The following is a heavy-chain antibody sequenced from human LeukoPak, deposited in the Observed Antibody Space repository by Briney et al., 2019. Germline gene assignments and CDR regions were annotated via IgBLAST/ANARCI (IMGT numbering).Heavy chain of an antibody. J-gene: IGHJ4*02. CDR3: LGSADRG. CDR2: INPDGSET. Sequence: SGGSLRLSCADSGCTFSSHLMNSVRQAPGRGLEWVGNINPDGSETYYVDSMKGRFTISRDNAKDSVYLQMNTLRVGDTAVYYCLGSADRGWGQGTLVTVPS. CDR1: GCTFSSHL. D-gene: IGHD6-25*01. V-gene: IGHV3-7*01.